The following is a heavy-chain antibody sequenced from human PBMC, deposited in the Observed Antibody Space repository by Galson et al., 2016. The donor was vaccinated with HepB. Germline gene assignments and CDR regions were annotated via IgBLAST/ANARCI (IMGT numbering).Heavy chain of an antibody. J-gene: IGHJ5*02. D-gene: IGHD3-22*01. CDR1: GFTVSGYW. Sequence: SLRLSCAASGFTVSGYWTHWVRQTPGKGLLWVSRIAYDGGTTTYADSVRGRFTVSRDTAKNTLYLEMNSLRVEDTAVYYCVRSNYDSSGFYRFDPWGQGTLVTVSS. CDR3: VRSNYDSSGFYRFDP. V-gene: IGHV3-74*03. CDR2: IAYDGGTT.